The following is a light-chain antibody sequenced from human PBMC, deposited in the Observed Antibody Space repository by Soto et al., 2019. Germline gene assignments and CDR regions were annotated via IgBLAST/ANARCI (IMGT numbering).Light chain of an antibody. V-gene: IGLV2-23*01. CDR3: FSYAASRTL. Sequence: QSALTQPASVSGSPGQSITIFCTGTSSDVGTFNLVSWYQQHPGKAPKLMIYEGSKRPSGVSNRVSGSKSANTASLTISGLQADDEADYFCFSYAASRTLFGGGTKLTVL. CDR2: EGS. J-gene: IGLJ2*01. CDR1: SSDVGTFNL.